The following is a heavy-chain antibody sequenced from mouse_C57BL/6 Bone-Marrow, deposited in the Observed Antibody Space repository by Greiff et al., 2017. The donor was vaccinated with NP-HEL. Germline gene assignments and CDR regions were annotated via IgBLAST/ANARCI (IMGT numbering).Heavy chain of an antibody. CDR3: AREPFITTVVARLDY. D-gene: IGHD1-1*01. Sequence: VKLMESGAELVRPGASVKLSCKASGYTFTDYYINWVKQRPGQGLEWIARIYPGSGNTYYNEKFKGKATLTAEKSSSTAYMQLSSLTSEDSAVYFCAREPFITTVVARLDYWGQGTTLTVSS. J-gene: IGHJ2*01. CDR2: IYPGSGNT. V-gene: IGHV1-76*01. CDR1: GYTFTDYY.